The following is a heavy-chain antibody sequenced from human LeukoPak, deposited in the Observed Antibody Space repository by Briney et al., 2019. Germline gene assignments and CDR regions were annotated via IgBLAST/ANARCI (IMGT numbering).Heavy chain of an antibody. D-gene: IGHD5-18*01. J-gene: IGHJ4*02. CDR3: ARAGYSYGYLGYFDY. CDR1: GYTFTAYS. Sequence: ASVRVSCKASGYTFTAYSLHWVRQAPGQGLEWMGWINPNSGDTNSAQEFQGRVAMTTDTSITTAYMEMSRLGSDDTAVYYCARAGYSYGYLGYFDYWGQGTLVTVSS. CDR2: INPNSGDT. V-gene: IGHV1-2*02.